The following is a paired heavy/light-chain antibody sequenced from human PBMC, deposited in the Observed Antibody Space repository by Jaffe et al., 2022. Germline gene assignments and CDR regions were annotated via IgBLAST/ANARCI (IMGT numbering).Heavy chain of an antibody. D-gene: IGHD4-17*01. J-gene: IGHJ4*02. Sequence: QVQLQESGPGLVKPSETLSLTCAVSGYSISSGYFWAWVRQPPGKGLEWIASVSRDGKTDYNPSLKTRLTISMDTSKNQFSLTLSSVTAADTAVYYCGRRYGDSRHFFDFWGQGIKVTVSS. CDR1: GYSISSGYF. CDR2: VSRDGKT. V-gene: IGHV4-38-2*01. CDR3: GRRYGDSRHFFDF.
Light chain of an antibody. CDR1: QTVSSY. Sequence: EIVLTQSPGTLSLSPGERATLSCRASQTVSSYLAWYQQKPGQAPRLVIYGASSRATGIPDRFSGSGSGTDFTLTISSLEPEDFAVYYCHQYGVAPIAFGGGTKVEI. J-gene: IGKJ4*01. V-gene: IGKV3-20*01. CDR3: HQYGVAPIA. CDR2: GAS.